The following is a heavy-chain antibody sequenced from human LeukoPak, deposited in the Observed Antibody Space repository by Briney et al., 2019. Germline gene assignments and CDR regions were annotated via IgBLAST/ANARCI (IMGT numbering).Heavy chain of an antibody. CDR1: GGSISSGGYY. D-gene: IGHD3-22*01. J-gene: IGHJ4*02. V-gene: IGHV4-39*07. CDR2: INHSGST. Sequence: SETLSLTCTVSGGSISSGGYYWSWIRQPPGKGLEWIGEINHSGSTNYNPSLKSRVTISVDTSKNQFSLKLSSVTAADTAVYYCARVSTYYYDSSGYSGGYYFDYWGQETLVTVSS. CDR3: ARVSTYYYDSSGYSGGYYFDY.